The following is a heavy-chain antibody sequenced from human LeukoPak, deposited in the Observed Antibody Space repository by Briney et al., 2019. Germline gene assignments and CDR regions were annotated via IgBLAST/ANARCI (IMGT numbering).Heavy chain of an antibody. CDR1: GGSISSGGYY. J-gene: IGHJ4*02. D-gene: IGHD6-19*01. Sequence: SQTLSLTCTVSGGSISSGGYYWSWIRQPPGKGLEWIGSIYYSGSTYYNPSLKSRVTISVDTSKNQFSLKLSSVTAADTAVYYCARASSIAVAGLFDYWGQGTLVTVSS. V-gene: IGHV4-39*01. CDR3: ARASSIAVAGLFDY. CDR2: IYYSGST.